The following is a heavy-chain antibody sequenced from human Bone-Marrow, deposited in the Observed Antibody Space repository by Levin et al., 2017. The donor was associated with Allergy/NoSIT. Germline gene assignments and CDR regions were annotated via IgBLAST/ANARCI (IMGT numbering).Heavy chain of an antibody. CDR3: ARVKRDDDVWSSFEGALYAMDV. CDR2: IGTAGAT. J-gene: IGHJ6*02. Sequence: GGSLRLSCAASGSTFSSCDMHWVRQVTGKGLEWVAAIGTAGATYHPDSVKGRYTISREDARNSLFLQMHSLRAGDMASYYSARVKRDDDVWSSFEGALYAMDVWGQGTTVIVSS. D-gene: IGHD3-3*01. CDR1: GSTFSSCD. V-gene: IGHV3-13*01.